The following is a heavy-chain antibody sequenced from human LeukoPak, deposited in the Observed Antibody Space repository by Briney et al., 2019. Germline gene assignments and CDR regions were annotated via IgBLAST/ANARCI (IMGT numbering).Heavy chain of an antibody. Sequence: PGGSLRLSCAASGFTFSSYGMHWVRQAPGKGLEWVAVIWYDGSNKYYADSVKGRFTISRDNSKNTLYLQMNSLRAEDTAVYYCARERAPYSSSWFPDYWGQGTLVTVSS. V-gene: IGHV3-33*01. CDR2: IWYDGSNK. D-gene: IGHD6-13*01. CDR1: GFTFSSYG. J-gene: IGHJ4*02. CDR3: ARERAPYSSSWFPDY.